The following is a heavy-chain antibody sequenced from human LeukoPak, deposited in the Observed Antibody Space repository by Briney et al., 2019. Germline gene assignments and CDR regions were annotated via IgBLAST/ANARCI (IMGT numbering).Heavy chain of an antibody. CDR2: IYYSGST. J-gene: IGHJ4*02. Sequence: SETLSLTCTVSGGSISSYYWSWIRQPPGKGLEWIGYIYYSGSTNYSPSLKSRVTISVDTSKNRFSLKLSSVTAADTAVYYCARVGLDDYGDYGEPGYFDYWGQGTLVTVSS. CDR1: GGSISSYY. CDR3: ARVGLDDYGDYGEPGYFDY. D-gene: IGHD4-17*01. V-gene: IGHV4-59*01.